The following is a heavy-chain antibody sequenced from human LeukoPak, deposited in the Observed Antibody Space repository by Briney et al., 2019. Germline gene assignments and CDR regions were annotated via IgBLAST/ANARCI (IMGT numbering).Heavy chain of an antibody. Sequence: GRSLRLSCAASGFTFNRYAIHWGRQAPGKGLERVAFISYDGSNKYFADSVKGRFTISRDNSKNTVYLQMDSLRAEDTAVYYCARDRNLDSWGQGTLVTVSS. CDR2: ISYDGSNK. CDR3: ARDRNLDS. V-gene: IGHV3-30-3*01. CDR1: GFTFNRYA. J-gene: IGHJ4*02.